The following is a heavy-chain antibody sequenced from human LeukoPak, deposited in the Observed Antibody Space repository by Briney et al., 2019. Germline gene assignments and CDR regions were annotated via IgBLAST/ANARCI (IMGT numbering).Heavy chain of an antibody. CDR3: ARDYYDSSGYYYRGAFDI. J-gene: IGHJ3*02. CDR1: GFTVSSNY. CDR2: IYSGGST. Sequence: GGSLRLSCAASGFTVSSNYMSWVRQAPGKGLEWVSVIYSGGSTYYADSVKGRFTISRDNSKNTLYLQMNSLRAEDTAVYYCARDYYDSSGYYYRGAFDIWGQGTMVTVSS. V-gene: IGHV3-66*01. D-gene: IGHD3-22*01.